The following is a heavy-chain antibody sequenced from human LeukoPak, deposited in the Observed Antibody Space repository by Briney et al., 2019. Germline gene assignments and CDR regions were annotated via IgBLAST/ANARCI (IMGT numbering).Heavy chain of an antibody. CDR1: GFTFSDYY. Sequence: GGSLRLSCAASGFTFSDYYMSWIRQAPGKGLEWVSHISNSGSSKYYADSLKGRFTISRDNARNSLYLQMNSLRAEDTAVYYCAREILIGTLYFDYWGQGTLVTVSS. D-gene: IGHD1-20*01. V-gene: IGHV3-11*01. CDR3: AREILIGTLYFDY. CDR2: ISNSGSSK. J-gene: IGHJ4*02.